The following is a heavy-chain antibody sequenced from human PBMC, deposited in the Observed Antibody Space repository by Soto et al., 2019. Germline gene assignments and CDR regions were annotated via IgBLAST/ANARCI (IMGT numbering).Heavy chain of an antibody. CDR1: GYTFTSYG. CDR3: ARGQWLENWFDP. Sequence: ASVKVSFKASGYTFTSYGISWVRQAPGQGLEWMGCIICYNGNTNYAQKFQGRVTMTTDTSTTTAYMEVRSLTSDDTAVYYSARGQWLENWFDPWGQGTLVTVSS. D-gene: IGHD6-19*01. V-gene: IGHV1-18*04. J-gene: IGHJ5*02. CDR2: IICYNGNT.